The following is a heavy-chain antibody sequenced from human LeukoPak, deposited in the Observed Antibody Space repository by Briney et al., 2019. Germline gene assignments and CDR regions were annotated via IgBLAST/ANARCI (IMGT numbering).Heavy chain of an antibody. CDR3: AKSAYYDSSGFYREYYFDY. Sequence: GGSLRLSCAASGFTFSNHWMHWVRQVPGKGLVWVSRIDGGGSSTSYADSVKGRFSISRDNSKNTLHLQMNSLRAEDTAVYYCAKSAYYDSSGFYREYYFDYWGQGTLVTVSS. CDR1: GFTFSNHW. V-gene: IGHV3-74*01. D-gene: IGHD3-22*01. CDR2: IDGGGSST. J-gene: IGHJ4*02.